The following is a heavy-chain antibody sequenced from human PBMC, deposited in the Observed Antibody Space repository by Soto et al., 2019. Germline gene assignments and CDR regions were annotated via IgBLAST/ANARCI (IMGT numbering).Heavy chain of an antibody. Sequence: QVQLVQSGAEVKKPGASVKVSCKASGYTFTSYVISWVRQAPGQGREWMGWISAYNGNTNYAQKLQGRVTFTTDTSTSTAHMELRSRRSEDAAVYFCASYREQLVLYGMDVWGQGTTVTVSS. J-gene: IGHJ6*02. CDR1: GYTFTSYV. CDR3: ASYREQLVLYGMDV. V-gene: IGHV1-18*01. D-gene: IGHD6-13*01. CDR2: ISAYNGNT.